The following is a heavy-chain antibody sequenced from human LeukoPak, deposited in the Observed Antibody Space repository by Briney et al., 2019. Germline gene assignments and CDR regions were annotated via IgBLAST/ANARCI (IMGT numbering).Heavy chain of an antibody. J-gene: IGHJ4*02. V-gene: IGHV3-23*01. CDR3: AKGGELLRRTYYFDY. D-gene: IGHD2-15*01. CDR1: GFTFSSYA. CDR2: ISGNGGST. Sequence: HPGGSLRLSCAASGFTFSSYAMSWVRQAPGKGLEWVSAISGNGGSTYYADSVKGRFTISRDNSKNTLYLQMNSLRAEDTAGYYCAKGGELLRRTYYFDYWGQGTLVTVSS.